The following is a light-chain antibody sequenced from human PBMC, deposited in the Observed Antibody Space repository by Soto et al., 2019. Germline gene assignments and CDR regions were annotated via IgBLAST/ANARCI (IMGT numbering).Light chain of an antibody. CDR2: LGS. CDR3: MQGLQTPPI. J-gene: IGKJ3*01. V-gene: IGKV2-28*01. CDR1: QSFFLSIGYNY. Sequence: MPRSPLSFPVTPEEPPPISCRFGQSFFLSIGYNYLDWYLQKPGQSPQVLIYLGSNRASGVPDRFSGSGSGTDFTLKISRVEAEDVGIYYCMQGLQTPPIFGPGTKVDIK.